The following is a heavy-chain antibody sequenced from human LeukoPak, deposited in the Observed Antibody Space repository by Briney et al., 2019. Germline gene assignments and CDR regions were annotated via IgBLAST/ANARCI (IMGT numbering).Heavy chain of an antibody. Sequence: GGSLRLSCAASGFTFNNYGMHWVRQAPGKGLEWVAVIWYDGSNKYYADSVKGRFTISRDDSKKTLNLQMNSLRAEDTAVYYCARGGSDFGGRYGMDVWGQGTTVTVS. V-gene: IGHV3-33*01. J-gene: IGHJ6*02. CDR1: GFTFNNYG. D-gene: IGHD3-3*01. CDR3: ARGGSDFGGRYGMDV. CDR2: IWYDGSNK.